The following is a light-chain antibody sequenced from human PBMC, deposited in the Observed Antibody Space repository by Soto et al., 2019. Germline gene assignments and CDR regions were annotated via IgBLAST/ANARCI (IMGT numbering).Light chain of an antibody. CDR2: EVS. CDR3: SSYTRSSTLVV. J-gene: IGLJ3*02. CDR1: SSDIGYYNY. V-gene: IGLV2-14*01. Sequence: QSALTQPASVSGSPGQWITISCTGTSSDIGYYNYVSWYQQDPGKAPKLIIYEVSNRPSGVSNRFSGSKSGNTASLTISGRQAEEEADYYCSSYTRSSTLVVFGGGTQLTVL.